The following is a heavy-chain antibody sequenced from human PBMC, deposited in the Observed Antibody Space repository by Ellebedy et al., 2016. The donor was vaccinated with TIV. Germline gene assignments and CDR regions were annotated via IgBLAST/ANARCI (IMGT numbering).Heavy chain of an antibody. Sequence: PGGSLRLSCAASGFTFSSYAMNWVRQAPGKGLEWVSGISRSAERTYYADSVKGRFTISRDNSENTLYLEMNSLRAEDTAVYYCTKDGSNVMSWFGELFGDDSPHYYYAMDVWGQGTTVTVSS. CDR2: ISRSAERT. J-gene: IGHJ6*02. D-gene: IGHD3-10*01. CDR3: TKDGSNVMSWFGELFGDDSPHYYYAMDV. CDR1: GFTFSSYA. V-gene: IGHV3-23*01.